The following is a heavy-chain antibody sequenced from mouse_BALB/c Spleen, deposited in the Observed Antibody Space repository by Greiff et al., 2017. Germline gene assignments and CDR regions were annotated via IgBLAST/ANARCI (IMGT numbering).Heavy chain of an antibody. D-gene: IGHD2-1*01. CDR3: ARDGNYYAMDY. J-gene: IGHJ4*01. CDR2: ISDGGSYT. Sequence: EVQGVESGGGLVKPGGSLKLSCAASGFTFSDYYMYWVRQTPEKRLVWVATISDGGSYTYYPDSVKGRFTISRDNAKNNLYLQMSSLKSEDTAMYYCARDGNYYAMDYWGQGTSVTVSS. CDR1: GFTFSDYY. V-gene: IGHV5-4*02.